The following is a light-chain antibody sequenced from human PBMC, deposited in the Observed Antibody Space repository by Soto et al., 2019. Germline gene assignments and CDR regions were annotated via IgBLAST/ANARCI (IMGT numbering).Light chain of an antibody. J-gene: IGLJ3*02. CDR3: SSYSSSSTQV. Sequence: QSALTQPASVSGSPGQSITISCTGTSSDVGGYNYVSWYQQHPGKAPKLMIYEVSNRPSGVSNRFSGSKSGNTAPLTISGLQAEAEADYYCSSYSSSSTQVFGGGTKLTVL. CDR1: SSDVGGYNY. CDR2: EVS. V-gene: IGLV2-14*01.